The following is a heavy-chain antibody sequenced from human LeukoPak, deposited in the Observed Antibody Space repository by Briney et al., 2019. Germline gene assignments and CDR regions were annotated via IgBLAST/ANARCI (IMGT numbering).Heavy chain of an antibody. D-gene: IGHD1-26*01. Sequence: ASVKVSCKASGYTFTSYYMHWVRQAPGQGLEWMGIINPSGGSTSYAQKFQGRVTMTRDMSTGTVYMELSSLRSEDTAVYYCASKAHGGSYYDYWGQGTLVTVSS. CDR1: GYTFTSYY. CDR2: INPSGGST. J-gene: IGHJ4*02. V-gene: IGHV1-46*03. CDR3: ASKAHGGSYYDY.